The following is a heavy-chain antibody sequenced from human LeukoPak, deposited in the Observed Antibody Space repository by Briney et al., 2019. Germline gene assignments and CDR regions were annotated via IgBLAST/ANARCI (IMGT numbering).Heavy chain of an antibody. D-gene: IGHD3-10*01. CDR2: ISSSSSYK. CDR1: GFTFSSYS. Sequence: GGSLRLSCAASGFTFSSYSMHWVRQAPGKGLEWVSSISSSSSYKNYADSMKGRFTISRDNAKNSLYLQMNSLRAEDTAVYYCSRELDGSGSYYDYWGQGTLVTVSS. J-gene: IGHJ4*02. V-gene: IGHV3-21*01. CDR3: SRELDGSGSYYDY.